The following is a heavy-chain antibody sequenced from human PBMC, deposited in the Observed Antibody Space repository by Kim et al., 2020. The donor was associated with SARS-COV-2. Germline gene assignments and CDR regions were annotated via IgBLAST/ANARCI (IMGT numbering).Heavy chain of an antibody. Sequence: SETLSLTCAVYGGSFSGYYWSWIRQPPVKGLEWIGEINHSGSTNYNPSLKSRVTISVDTSKNQFSLKLSSVTAADTAVYYCAREGALPAAGSEGWFDPWGQGTLVTVSS. CDR3: AREGALPAAGSEGWFDP. V-gene: IGHV4-34*01. D-gene: IGHD6-13*01. CDR2: INHSGST. CDR1: GGSFSGYY. J-gene: IGHJ5*02.